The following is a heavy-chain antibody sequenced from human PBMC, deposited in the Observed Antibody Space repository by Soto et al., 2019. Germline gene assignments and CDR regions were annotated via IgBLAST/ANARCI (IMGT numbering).Heavy chain of an antibody. CDR3: VRLVGNSWLDH. J-gene: IGHJ4*02. V-gene: IGHV6-1*01. CDR2: TYYRSQWHY. CDR1: GDSDSSNSAV. Sequence: SQTLSLTCAISGDSDSSNSAVWNWIRQSPSRGLEWLGRTYYRSQWHYEYAVFVQSRISIDPDTSKNQFSLQLNSVTPEDTAVYYCVRLVGNSWLDHWGQGTLVTVSS. D-gene: IGHD3-9*01.